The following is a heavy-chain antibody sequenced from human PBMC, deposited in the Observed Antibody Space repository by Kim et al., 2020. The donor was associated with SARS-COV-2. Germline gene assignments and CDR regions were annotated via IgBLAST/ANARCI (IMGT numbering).Heavy chain of an antibody. J-gene: IGHJ3*02. V-gene: IGHV3-21*05. CDR3: ARDDQFAFDI. Sequence: LSLTCVASGFTFSNYPMNWVRQAPGKGLEWVSHIRNSGTDIHYVDSVKGRFTISRDNAKNSLYLQMNSLRAEDTAVYYCARDDQFAFDIWGQGTMVTVS. CDR1: GFTFSNYP. CDR2: IRNSGTDI.